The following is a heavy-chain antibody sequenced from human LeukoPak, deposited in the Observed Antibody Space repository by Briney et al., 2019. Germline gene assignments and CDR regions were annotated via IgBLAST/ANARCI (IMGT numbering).Heavy chain of an antibody. CDR3: ARAKRITMIVVVIRGAFDI. CDR2: IYHSGST. D-gene: IGHD3-22*01. J-gene: IGHJ3*02. CDR1: GGSISSSNW. Sequence: PSGTLSLTCAVSGGSISSSNWWSWVRQPPGKGLEWIGEIYHSGSTNYNPSLRSRVTISVDKSKNQFSLKLSSVTAADTAVYYCARAKRITMIVVVIRGAFDIWGQGTMVTVSS. V-gene: IGHV4-4*02.